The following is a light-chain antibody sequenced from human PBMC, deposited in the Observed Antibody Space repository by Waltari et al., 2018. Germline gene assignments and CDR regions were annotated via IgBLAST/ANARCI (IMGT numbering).Light chain of an antibody. CDR2: EVS. Sequence: QSALTQPPSASGSPGQSGAISCTGTSSDVGGHNYVSWYQQHPGKAPKVMIYEVSKRPSGVPDRFSGSKSGNTASLTVSGLQADDEADYYCSSYAGGNNLVFGGGTKLTVL. CDR3: SSYAGGNNLV. CDR1: SSDVGGHNY. J-gene: IGLJ3*02. V-gene: IGLV2-8*01.